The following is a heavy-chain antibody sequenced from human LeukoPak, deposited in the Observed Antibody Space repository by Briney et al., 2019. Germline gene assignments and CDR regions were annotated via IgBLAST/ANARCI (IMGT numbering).Heavy chain of an antibody. CDR2: INPSGGST. Sequence: ASVKVSCKASGYTFTSYYMHWVRQAPGQGLEWMGIINPSGGSTSYAQKFQGRVTMTRDMSTSTVYMELSSLRSEDTAVYYCARSLGELHYYYYYYMDVWGKGTTVTVSS. D-gene: IGHD1-26*01. V-gene: IGHV1-46*01. J-gene: IGHJ6*03. CDR1: GYTFTSYY. CDR3: ARSLGELHYYYYYYMDV.